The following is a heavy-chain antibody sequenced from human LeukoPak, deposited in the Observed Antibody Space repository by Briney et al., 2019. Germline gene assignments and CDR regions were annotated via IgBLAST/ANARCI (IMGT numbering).Heavy chain of an antibody. CDR1: GFTFDDYA. Sequence: GGSLRLSCAASGFTFDDYAMHWVRQAPGKGLEWVSGISWNSGSIGYADSVKGRFTISRDNAKNSLYLQMNSLRAEDTALYYCAKDRGYSYGISEYWGQGTLVTVSS. J-gene: IGHJ4*02. CDR2: ISWNSGSI. CDR3: AKDRGYSYGISEY. D-gene: IGHD5-18*01. V-gene: IGHV3-9*01.